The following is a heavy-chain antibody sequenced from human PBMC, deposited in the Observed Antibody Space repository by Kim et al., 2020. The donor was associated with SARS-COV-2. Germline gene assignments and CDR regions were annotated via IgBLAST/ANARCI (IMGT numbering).Heavy chain of an antibody. J-gene: IGHJ4*02. D-gene: IGHD3-10*01. CDR2: ISSSSSYT. V-gene: IGHV3-11*05. CDR3: ARVYYYGSGSSNFDY. CDR1: GFTFSDYY. Sequence: GGSLRLSCAASGFTFSDYYMSWIRQAPGKGLEWVSYISSSSSYTNYADSVKGRFTISRDNAKNSLYLQMNSLRAEDTAVYYCARVYYYGSGSSNFDYWGQGTLVTVSS.